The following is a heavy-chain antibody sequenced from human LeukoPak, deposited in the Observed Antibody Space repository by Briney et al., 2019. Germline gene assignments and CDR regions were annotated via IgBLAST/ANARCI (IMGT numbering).Heavy chain of an antibody. CDR2: IYYSGST. CDR3: ARNNYDSSGYYYRSTGGIFDY. CDR1: GGSISSGGYY. V-gene: IGHV4-31*03. J-gene: IGHJ4*02. D-gene: IGHD3-22*01. Sequence: SETLSLTCTVSGGSISSGGYYWSWIRQHPGKGLEWIGYIYYSGSTYYNPSLKSRVTISVDTSKNQFSLKLSSVTAADTAVYYCARNNYDSSGYYYRSTGGIFDYRGQGTLVTVSS.